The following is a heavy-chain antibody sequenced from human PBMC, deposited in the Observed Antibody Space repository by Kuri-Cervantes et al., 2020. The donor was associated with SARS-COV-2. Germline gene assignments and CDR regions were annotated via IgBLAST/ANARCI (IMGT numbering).Heavy chain of an antibody. V-gene: IGHV3-74*01. CDR1: GFTFSSYW. D-gene: IGHD5-24*01. J-gene: IGHJ3*02. Sequence: GESLKISCAASGFTFSSYWMHWVLQAPGKGLVWVSRINSDGSSTSYADSVKGRFTISRDNAKNTLYLQMNSLRAEDTAVYYCARGWDAFDIWGQGTMVTVSS. CDR3: ARGWDAFDI. CDR2: INSDGSST.